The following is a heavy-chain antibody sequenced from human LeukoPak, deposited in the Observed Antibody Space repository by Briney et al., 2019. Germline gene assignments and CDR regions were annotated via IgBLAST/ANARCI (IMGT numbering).Heavy chain of an antibody. CDR1: RFTFSSYA. V-gene: IGHV3-64*01. CDR3: ASSFGSNKNPFDY. CDR2: ISSSGDST. J-gene: IGHJ4*02. Sequence: GGSLRLSCAASRFTFSSYAMHWVRQAPGKGLEYVSAISSSGDSTNYANSVRGRFTISRDNSKNTLYLQMGSLRPEDTAVYFCASSFGSNKNPFDYWGQGTLVTVSS. D-gene: IGHD4-23*01.